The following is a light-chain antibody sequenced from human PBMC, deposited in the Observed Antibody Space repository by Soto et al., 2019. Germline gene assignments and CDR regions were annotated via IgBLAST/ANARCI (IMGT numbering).Light chain of an antibody. J-gene: IGKJ1*01. V-gene: IGKV1-5*03. CDR3: QHYNSYSEA. CDR1: QTISSW. Sequence: DIQMTQSPSTLSGSVGDRVTITCRASQTISSWLAWYQQKPGKAPKLLIYKASTLKSGVPSRFSGSGSGTEFTLTISGLQPDDFATYYCQHYNSYSEAFGKGTKV. CDR2: KAS.